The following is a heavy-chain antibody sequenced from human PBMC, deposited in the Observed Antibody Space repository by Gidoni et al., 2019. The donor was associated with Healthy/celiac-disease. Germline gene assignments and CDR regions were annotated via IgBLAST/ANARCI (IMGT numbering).Heavy chain of an antibody. CDR2: MSSSKSNI. Sequence: EVQLVESVRGLVQPGGSLRLSCAASGFTFSSYSMNWVRQEPGKGLEWVSYMSSSKSNIYDADSVKGRFTISRDNAKNSLYLQMNSLRAEDTAVYYCASSRWGSATDYWGQGTLVTVSS. CDR1: GFTFSSYS. J-gene: IGHJ4*02. V-gene: IGHV3-48*01. CDR3: ASSRWGSATDY. D-gene: IGHD7-27*01.